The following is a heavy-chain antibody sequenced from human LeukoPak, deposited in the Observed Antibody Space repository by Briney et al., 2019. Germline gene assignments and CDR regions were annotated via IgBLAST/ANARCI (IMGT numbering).Heavy chain of an antibody. V-gene: IGHV1-46*01. D-gene: IGHD3-22*01. Sequence: ASVKVFCKASGYTFTRYYMHWVRQAPGQGLEWMGIINPSGGNTNYAQKFQGRVTMTRDMSTSTVYMELSSLRSEDTAVYYCAREHSSGYNDAFDIWGQGTMVTVSS. J-gene: IGHJ3*02. CDR2: INPSGGNT. CDR1: GYTFTRYY. CDR3: AREHSSGYNDAFDI.